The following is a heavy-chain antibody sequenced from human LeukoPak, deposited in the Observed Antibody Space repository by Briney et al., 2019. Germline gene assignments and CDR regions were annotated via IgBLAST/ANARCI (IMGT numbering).Heavy chain of an antibody. CDR2: MNPNSGNT. CDR3: ARGLRVRGVTQGAYYYGMDV. J-gene: IGHJ6*02. V-gene: IGHV1-8*01. Sequence: ASVKVSCKASGYTFTSYDINWVRQATGQGLEWMGWMNPNSGNTGYAQEFQGRVTMTRNTSISTAYMELSSLRSEDTAVYYCARGLRVRGVTQGAYYYGMDVWGQGTTVTVSS. CDR1: GYTFTSYD. D-gene: IGHD3-10*01.